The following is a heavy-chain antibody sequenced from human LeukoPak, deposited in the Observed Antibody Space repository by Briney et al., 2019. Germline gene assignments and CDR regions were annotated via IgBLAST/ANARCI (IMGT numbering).Heavy chain of an antibody. V-gene: IGHV3-30*02. CDR1: GFTFSSYG. J-gene: IGHJ6*03. Sequence: GGSLRLSCAASGFTFSSYGMHWVRQAPGKGLEWVAFIRYDGSNKYYADSVKGRFTISRDNSKNTLYLQMNSLRPEDTAVYYCAKEGGSGSYLNYYMDVWGKGTTVTISS. D-gene: IGHD3-10*01. CDR3: AKEGGSGSYLNYYMDV. CDR2: IRYDGSNK.